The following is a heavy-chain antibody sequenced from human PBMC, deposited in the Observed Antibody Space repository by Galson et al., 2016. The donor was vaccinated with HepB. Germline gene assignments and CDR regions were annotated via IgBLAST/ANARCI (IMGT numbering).Heavy chain of an antibody. Sequence: SLRLSCAASGFSVSGNYMSWVRQAPGKGLEWLSVIYSDGSTSHIDSVKGRFTISNDKSKNTLYLQMNSLRVDDTAVYYCARAPHDYGDYIDGFDVWGQGTMATVSS. J-gene: IGHJ3*01. CDR2: IYSDGST. CDR1: GFSVSGNY. V-gene: IGHV3-53*01. CDR3: ARAPHDYGDYIDGFDV. D-gene: IGHD4-17*01.